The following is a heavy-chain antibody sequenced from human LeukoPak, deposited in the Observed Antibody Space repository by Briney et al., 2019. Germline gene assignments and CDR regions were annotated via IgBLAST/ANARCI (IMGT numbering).Heavy chain of an antibody. V-gene: IGHV3-48*04. D-gene: IGHD1-26*01. Sequence: GGSLRLSCAASGFTFSSYSMNWVRQAPGKGLEWVSYISSSSSTIYYADSVKGRYTISRDNAKNSLYLQMNSLRAEDTAVYYCARGWELHYFDYWGQGTLVTVSS. CDR1: GFTFSSYS. CDR3: ARGWELHYFDY. J-gene: IGHJ4*02. CDR2: ISSSSSTI.